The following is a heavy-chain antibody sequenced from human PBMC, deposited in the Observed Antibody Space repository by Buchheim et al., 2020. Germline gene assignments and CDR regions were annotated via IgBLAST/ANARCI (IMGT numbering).Heavy chain of an antibody. V-gene: IGHV3-33*01. J-gene: IGHJ6*03. CDR2: IWYAGSNK. CDR1: GFTFSSYG. D-gene: IGHD2-15*01. CDR3: ARDSADIVVVVAATTVSYMDV. Sequence: QVQLVESGGGVVQPGRSLRLSCAASGFTFSSYGMHWVRQAPGKGLEWVAVIWYAGSNKYYADSVKGRFTISRDNSKNTLYLQMNSLRAEDTDVYYCARDSADIVVVVAATTVSYMDVWGKGTT.